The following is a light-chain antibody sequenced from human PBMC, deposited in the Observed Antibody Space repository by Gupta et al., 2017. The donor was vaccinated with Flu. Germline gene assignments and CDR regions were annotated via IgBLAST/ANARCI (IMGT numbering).Light chain of an antibody. Sequence: QSALTQPRSVSGSPGQSVTISCTGTSNDVGNYNYVSWYQQYPGKAPKLMIYDVTKWPSGVPDRFSGSKSGNTASLTISGLLAEDEAEYYCCSYSGSSTLWVFGGGTKLTVL. CDR3: CSYSGSSTLWV. J-gene: IGLJ3*02. CDR2: DVT. V-gene: IGLV2-11*01. CDR1: SNDVGNYNY.